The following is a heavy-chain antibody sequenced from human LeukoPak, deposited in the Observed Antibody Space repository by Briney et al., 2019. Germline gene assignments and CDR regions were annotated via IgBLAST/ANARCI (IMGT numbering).Heavy chain of an antibody. CDR1: GYIFTDYA. V-gene: IGHV1-3*01. CDR3: ARGRGTSGSNRDFYYYYYMDV. J-gene: IGHJ6*03. Sequence: ASVKVSCKASGYIFTDYAIHWLRQAPGQRPEWMGWMNGGNGNTKYSQKFQSRITLIRDTSAATAYMELSSLRHDDLAVYYCARGRGTSGSNRDFYYYYYMDVWGKGTTVTASS. CDR2: MNGGNGNT. D-gene: IGHD2-15*01.